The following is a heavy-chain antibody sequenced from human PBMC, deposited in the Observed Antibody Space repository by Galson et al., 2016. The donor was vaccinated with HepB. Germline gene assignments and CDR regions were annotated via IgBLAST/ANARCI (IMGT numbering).Heavy chain of an antibody. D-gene: IGHD3-22*01. Sequence: TLSLTCTVSCGSINSGGYYWSWIRQHPGKGLEWIGHIYYSGSTSYNPSLKSRVTISVDASENPFSLTVSSVTAADTAIYYCARLLGYYDPSGYYYNFAWFDPWGQGTLVTVSS. J-gene: IGHJ5*02. CDR2: IYYSGST. V-gene: IGHV4-31*03. CDR3: ARLLGYYDPSGYYYNFAWFDP. CDR1: CGSINSGGYY.